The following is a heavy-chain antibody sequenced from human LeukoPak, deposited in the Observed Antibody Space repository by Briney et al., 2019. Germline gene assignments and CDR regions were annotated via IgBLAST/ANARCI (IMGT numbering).Heavy chain of an antibody. CDR3: AKNTWKSSDSGRGRMDV. CDR1: GFTFSRHG. Sequence: GGSLRLSCAPSGFTFSRHGMHWVRQAPGKGLEWVAIISNDGSRKYYAHSVEGRFTISRDNSKNTLYLQMDSLRAEDTAVYYCAKNTWKSSDSGRGRMDVWGQGTTVTVSS. J-gene: IGHJ6*02. V-gene: IGHV3-30*18. D-gene: IGHD3-10*01. CDR2: ISNDGSRK.